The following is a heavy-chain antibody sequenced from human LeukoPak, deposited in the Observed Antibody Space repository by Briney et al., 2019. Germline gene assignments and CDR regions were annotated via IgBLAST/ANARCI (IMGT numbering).Heavy chain of an antibody. CDR2: IHTSGST. CDR1: GGSISSYY. Sequence: SETLSLTCTVSGGSISSYYWSWIRQPAGKGLEWIGRIHTSGSTNYNPSLKSRVTMSVDTSKNQFSLKLSSVTAADTAVYYCARVVPDYYDSSGYAFDYWGQGTLVTVSS. J-gene: IGHJ4*02. D-gene: IGHD3-22*01. V-gene: IGHV4-4*07. CDR3: ARVVPDYYDSSGYAFDY.